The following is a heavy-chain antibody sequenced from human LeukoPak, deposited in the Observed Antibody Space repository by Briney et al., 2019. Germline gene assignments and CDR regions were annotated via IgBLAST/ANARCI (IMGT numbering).Heavy chain of an antibody. V-gene: IGHV4-4*07. CDR2: IYSSGST. CDR1: GGSISSYY. CDR3: AREAYYYDSSGYRKFDY. D-gene: IGHD3-22*01. Sequence: PSETLSLTCTVSGGSISSYYWSWIRQPAGKGLEWIGRIYSSGSTNYNPSLKSRVTMSVDTSKNQSSLKLSSVTAADTAVYYCAREAYYYDSSGYRKFDYWGQGTLVTVSS. J-gene: IGHJ4*02.